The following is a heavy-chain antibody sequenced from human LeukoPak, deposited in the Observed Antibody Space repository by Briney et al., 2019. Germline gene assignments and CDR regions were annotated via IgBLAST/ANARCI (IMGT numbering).Heavy chain of an antibody. J-gene: IGHJ6*02. Sequence: ASVKVSCKASGYTFTGYYMHWVRQAPGQGLEWMGWINPNSDGTNYAQKFQGRVTMTRDTSISTAYMELSRLRSDDTAVYYCARGKQLASGYYYYGMDVWGQGTTVTVSS. V-gene: IGHV1-2*02. CDR3: ARGKQLASGYYYYGMDV. CDR2: INPNSDGT. D-gene: IGHD6-13*01. CDR1: GYTFTGYY.